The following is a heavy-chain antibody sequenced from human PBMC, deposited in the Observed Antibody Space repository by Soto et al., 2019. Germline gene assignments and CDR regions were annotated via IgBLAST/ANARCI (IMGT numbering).Heavy chain of an antibody. Sequence: EVQLLESGGGLVQPGGSLRLSCAASGFTFSTYAMSWVRQAPGKGLEWVSTISGSGGSTHYADSVKGRFTISRDNSKNPLYLQMNSLRAEDTAVYYCAKFYGRNSAHTYTIDPWGQGTLVTVSS. CDR3: AKFYGRNSAHTYTIDP. D-gene: IGHD4-17*01. CDR2: ISGSGGST. V-gene: IGHV3-23*01. CDR1: GFTFSTYA. J-gene: IGHJ5*02.